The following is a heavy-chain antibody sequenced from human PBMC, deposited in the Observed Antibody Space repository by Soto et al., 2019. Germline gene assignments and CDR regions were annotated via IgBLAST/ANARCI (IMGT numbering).Heavy chain of an antibody. Sequence: QPGGSLRLSCAASGFPVSSDSMTWVRQAPGKGLEWISIIYSDNNTDYADSVKGRFSISRDTSKNILYLQMNSLRAEDTAEYYCARHYSAMGVWGQGTTVTVSS. J-gene: IGHJ6*02. CDR3: ARHYSAMGV. CDR2: IYSDNNT. CDR1: GFPVSSDS. V-gene: IGHV3-53*01.